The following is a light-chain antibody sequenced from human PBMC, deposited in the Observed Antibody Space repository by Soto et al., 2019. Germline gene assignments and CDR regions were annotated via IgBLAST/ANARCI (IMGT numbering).Light chain of an antibody. Sequence: EIGLTQSPGTLSLSPGERATLSCMASQRVSSSYLAWYQQKPGQAPRLLIYGASSRATGIPDRFSGSGSGTDFTRTISRLEPEDFAVYYCQQYGSSLFTFGPGTKVDIK. V-gene: IGKV3-20*01. CDR2: GAS. CDR1: QRVSSSY. CDR3: QQYGSSLFT. J-gene: IGKJ3*01.